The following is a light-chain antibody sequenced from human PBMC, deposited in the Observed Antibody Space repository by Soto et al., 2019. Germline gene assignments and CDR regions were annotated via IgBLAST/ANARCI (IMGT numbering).Light chain of an antibody. CDR1: HSISSW. CDR2: DAS. J-gene: IGKJ1*01. V-gene: IGKV1-5*01. CDR3: QQYKGYPLT. Sequence: DIQMTQSPFTLSASVGSRVTIPCRASHSISSWLAWYQHKPGQAPKLLIYDASSLECGVPSRFSGSGSSTECTLTISSMQPDDVETYYCQQYKGYPLTCGLGTKVEIK.